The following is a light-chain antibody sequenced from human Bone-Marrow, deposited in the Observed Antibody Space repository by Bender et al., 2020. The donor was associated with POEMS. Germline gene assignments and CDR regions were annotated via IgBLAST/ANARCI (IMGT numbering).Light chain of an antibody. CDR1: SSDVGGYTY. CDR3: CSYAGNYHVV. Sequence: QSALTQPASVSGSPGQSITISCTGTSSDVGGYTYVSWYQQHPGKAPKLMIYDVSKRPSGVPHQFSGSKSGNTASLTISGLQAEDEADYYCCSYAGNYHVVFGGGTKLTVL. V-gene: IGLV2-11*01. J-gene: IGLJ2*01. CDR2: DVS.